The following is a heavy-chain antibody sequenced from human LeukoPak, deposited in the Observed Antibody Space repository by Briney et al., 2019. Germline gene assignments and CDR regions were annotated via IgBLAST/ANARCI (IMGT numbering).Heavy chain of an antibody. CDR1: GYTFTIYA. CDR2: INAGNGNT. J-gene: IGHJ4*02. D-gene: IGHD6-19*01. V-gene: IGHV1-3*01. Sequence: ASVKVSCKASGYTFTIYAMHWVRQAPGQRREWMGWINAGNGNTKYSQKFQGRVTITRDTSASTAYMELSSLRSEDTAVYYCARAATAGIFDYWGQGTLVTVSS. CDR3: ARAATAGIFDY.